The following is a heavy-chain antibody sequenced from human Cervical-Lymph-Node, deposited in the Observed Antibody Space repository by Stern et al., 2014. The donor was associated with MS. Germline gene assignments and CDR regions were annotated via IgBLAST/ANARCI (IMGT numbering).Heavy chain of an antibody. J-gene: IGHJ4*02. V-gene: IGHV3-33*01. Sequence: VQLVESGGGVVQPGRSLRLSCAASGFIFRNSGMHWARQAPGKGLEWVAVVWQDGINTYYADSVKGRFTISRDNSKNMVDLQMNSLRVEDTGIYYCTRDPRGYCSGGSCYQGFFDYWGRGTLVTVSS. CDR3: TRDPRGYCSGGSCYQGFFDY. D-gene: IGHD2-15*01. CDR2: VWQDGINT. CDR1: GFIFRNSG.